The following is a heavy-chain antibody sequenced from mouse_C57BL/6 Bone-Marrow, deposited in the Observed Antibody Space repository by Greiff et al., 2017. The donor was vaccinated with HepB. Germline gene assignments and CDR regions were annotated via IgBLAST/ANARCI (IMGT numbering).Heavy chain of an antibody. CDR3: ARRRGTTPGY. D-gene: IGHD1-1*01. Sequence: QVQLKQSGAELARPGASVKLSCKASGYTFTSYGISGVKQRTGQGLEVIGEIYPRSGNTYYNEKFKGKATLTADKSSSTAYMELRSLTSEDSAVYFCARRRGTTPGYWGQGTSVTVSS. V-gene: IGHV1-81*01. CDR2: IYPRSGNT. J-gene: IGHJ4*01. CDR1: GYTFTSYG.